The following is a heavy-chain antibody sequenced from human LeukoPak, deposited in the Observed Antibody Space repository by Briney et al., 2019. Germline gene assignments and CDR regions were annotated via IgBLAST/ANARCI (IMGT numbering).Heavy chain of an antibody. V-gene: IGHV1-2*02. CDR2: INPNSGGT. J-gene: IGHJ4*02. CDR1: GYTFTGYY. Sequence: ASVKVSCKASGYTFTGYYMHWVRQAPGQGLEWMGWINPNSGGTNYAQKFQGRVTMTRDTSISTAYMELSRLRSDDTAVYYCARDQWFGELLSPFDYWGQGTLVTVSP. CDR3: ARDQWFGELLSPFDY. D-gene: IGHD3-10*01.